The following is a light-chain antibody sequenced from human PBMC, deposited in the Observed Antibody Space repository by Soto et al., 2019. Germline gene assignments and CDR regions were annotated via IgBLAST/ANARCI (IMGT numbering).Light chain of an antibody. V-gene: IGKV1-39*01. Sequence: KSQSPSSLSASVGDRVTITCRASQSISSYLNWYQQKPGKAPKLLIYAASSLQSGVPSRFSGSGSGTDFTLTISSLQPEDFETYYCQQSYSTPVTFGGGTKVDIX. CDR3: QQSYSTPVT. CDR1: QSISSY. J-gene: IGKJ4*01. CDR2: AAS.